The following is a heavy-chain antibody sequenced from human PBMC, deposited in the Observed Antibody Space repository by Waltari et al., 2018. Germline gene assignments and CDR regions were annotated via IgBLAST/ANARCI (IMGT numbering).Heavy chain of an antibody. CDR3: ARGPLVMGGVGATWYYFDY. D-gene: IGHD1-26*01. Sequence: QVQLQESGPGLVKPSETLSLTCTVSGGSVSSYYWSWIRQPAGRGLEWIGRIYSSGSTNYNPSLESRVTMSVDTSKNQFSLNLTSVTAADMAVYYCARGPLVMGGVGATWYYFDYWGQGTLVTVSS. CDR1: GGSVSSYY. V-gene: IGHV4-4*07. CDR2: IYSSGST. J-gene: IGHJ4*02.